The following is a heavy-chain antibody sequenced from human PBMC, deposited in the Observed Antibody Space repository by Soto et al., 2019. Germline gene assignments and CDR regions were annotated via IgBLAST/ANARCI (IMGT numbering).Heavy chain of an antibody. Sequence: SVKVSCKASGVTFSSYAISWVRQAPGQGLEWMGGIIPIFGTANYAQKFQGRVTITADESTSTAYMELSSLRSEDTAVYYCARDPGPLAVTSYFDYWGQGTLVTVSS. CDR2: IIPIFGTA. V-gene: IGHV1-69*13. CDR3: ARDPGPLAVTSYFDY. J-gene: IGHJ4*02. CDR1: GVTFSSYA. D-gene: IGHD4-4*01.